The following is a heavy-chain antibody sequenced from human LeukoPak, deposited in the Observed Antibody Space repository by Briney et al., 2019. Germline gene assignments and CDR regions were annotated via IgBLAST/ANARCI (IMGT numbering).Heavy chain of an antibody. CDR3: ARDSGGYWEIFEF. CDR1: GYSFTSYG. V-gene: IGHV1-18*01. CDR2: ISTYHGRT. Sequence: ASVKVSCKASGYSFTSYGISWIRQAPGQGLEWMGWISTYHGRTEYTQSLQGRVTMTTDTSTNTAHMELRSLTSDDTAIYYCARDSGGYWEIFEFWGQGTLVTVSS. J-gene: IGHJ4*02. D-gene: IGHD1-26*01.